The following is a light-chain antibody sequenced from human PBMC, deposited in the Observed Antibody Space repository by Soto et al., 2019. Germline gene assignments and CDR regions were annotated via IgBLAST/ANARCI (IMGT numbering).Light chain of an antibody. CDR3: SSFSSTSTLYV. V-gene: IGLV2-14*01. CDR2: EVS. J-gene: IGLJ1*01. Sequence: QSVLTQPASVSGSPGQSITISCTGTSSDIGGHKYVSWYQHHADKAPKLMIYEVSNRPSGVSNRFSGSKSGNTASLTIYGLQAEHEADYYCSSFSSTSTLYVFGTGTKLTVL. CDR1: SSDIGGHKY.